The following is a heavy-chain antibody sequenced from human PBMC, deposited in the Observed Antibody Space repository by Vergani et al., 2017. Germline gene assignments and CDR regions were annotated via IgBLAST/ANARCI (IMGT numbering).Heavy chain of an antibody. CDR2: IFYSGTT. CDR3: ARVDTQVPATSHFYYMDV. D-gene: IGHD6-25*01. V-gene: IGHV4-59*06. CDR1: GGSISSHY. J-gene: IGHJ6*03. Sequence: QVQLQESGPGLVKPSQTLSLTCTVSGGSISSHYWSWIRQPAGKGLEWVGYIFYSGTTYDNPSLRSRLTISVDTSQNQFSLKLRSVTAADTAVYYCARVDTQVPATSHFYYMDVWGKGTTVVVSS.